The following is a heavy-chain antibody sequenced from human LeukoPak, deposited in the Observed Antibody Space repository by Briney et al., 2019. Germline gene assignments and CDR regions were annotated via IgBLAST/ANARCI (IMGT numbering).Heavy chain of an antibody. D-gene: IGHD2-15*01. CDR1: GFTFSTYW. CDR2: INQGGSEK. Sequence: GGSLRLSCAASGFTFSTYWMSWVRQAPGKGLKWVANINQGGSEKYYVDSVKGRFTISRDNAKNSLYLQMNSLRAEDTAVYYCARMCSGGSCYSYWGQGTLVTVSS. V-gene: IGHV3-7*03. J-gene: IGHJ4*02. CDR3: ARMCSGGSCYSY.